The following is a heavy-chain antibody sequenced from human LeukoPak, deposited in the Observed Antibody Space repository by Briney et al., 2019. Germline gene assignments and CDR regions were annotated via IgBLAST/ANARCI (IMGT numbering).Heavy chain of an antibody. V-gene: IGHV3-30-3*01. J-gene: IGHJ3*02. CDR1: GFAFSSYD. Sequence: GGSLRLSCAASGFAFSSYDMQWVRQARGKGLEWVAVISYDGSNKYYADSVKGRFTISRDNSKNTLYLQMNSLRAEDTAVYYCARVRGMATIDAFDIWGQGTMVTVSS. CDR2: ISYDGSNK. CDR3: ARVRGMATIDAFDI. D-gene: IGHD5-24*01.